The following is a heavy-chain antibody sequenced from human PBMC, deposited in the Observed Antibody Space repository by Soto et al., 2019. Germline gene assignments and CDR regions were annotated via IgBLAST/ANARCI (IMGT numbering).Heavy chain of an antibody. CDR1: GGTFSSYA. V-gene: IGHV1-69*12. J-gene: IGHJ4*02. Sequence: QVQLVQSGAEVKKPGSSVKFSCKASGGTFSSYAISWVRQAPGQGLEWMGGIIPIFGTAKYAQKFQGRVTITADESTSTAYMELGSLRSEDTAVYYCAREGHYGPLLNYWGQGTLVTVSS. CDR3: AREGHYGPLLNY. D-gene: IGHD3-10*01. CDR2: IIPIFGTA.